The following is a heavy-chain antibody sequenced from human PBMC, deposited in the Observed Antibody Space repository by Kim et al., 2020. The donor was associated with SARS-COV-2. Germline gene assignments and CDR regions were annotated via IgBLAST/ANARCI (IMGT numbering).Heavy chain of an antibody. CDR2: INAGNGNT. V-gene: IGHV1-3*01. CDR3: ARGGPVSRYDILTGYRYYFDY. D-gene: IGHD3-9*01. CDR1: GYTFTSYA. Sequence: ASLKVSCKASGYTFTSYAMHWVRQAPGQRLEWMGWINAGNGNTKYSQKFQGRVTITRDTSASTAYMELSSLRSEDTAVYYCARGGPVSRYDILTGYRYYFDYWGQGTLVTVSS. J-gene: IGHJ4*02.